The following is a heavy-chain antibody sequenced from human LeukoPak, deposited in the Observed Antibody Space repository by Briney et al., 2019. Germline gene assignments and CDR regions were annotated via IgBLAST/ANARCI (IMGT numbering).Heavy chain of an antibody. V-gene: IGHV4-39*07. CDR2: IYYSGST. D-gene: IGHD2-15*01. J-gene: IGHJ3*02. CDR3: ASGSPGYCSGGSCYSGDDAFDI. Sequence: SETVSLTCTVSGGSISSSSYYWGWIRQPPGKGLEWIGSIYYSGSTYYNPSLKSRVTISVDTSKNQFSLKLSSVTAADTAVYYCASGSPGYCSGGSCYSGDDAFDIWGLGTMVTVSS. CDR1: GGSISSSSYY.